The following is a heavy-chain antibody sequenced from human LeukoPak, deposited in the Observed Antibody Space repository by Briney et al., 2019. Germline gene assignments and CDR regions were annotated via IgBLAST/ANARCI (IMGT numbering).Heavy chain of an antibody. CDR2: IRSRTEGGTA. J-gene: IGHJ3*02. CDR1: GFTFSDAW. V-gene: IGHV3-15*01. Sequence: PGGSLRLSCVASGFTFSDAWMSWVRQAPGKGLEWVARIRSRTEGGTADYAAPVKGRFTISRDDLENTLSLQMNSLKSEDTAVYYCTTDYCSDGSCPGAFDMWGQGTMVTVSS. CDR3: TTDYCSDGSCPGAFDM. D-gene: IGHD2-15*01.